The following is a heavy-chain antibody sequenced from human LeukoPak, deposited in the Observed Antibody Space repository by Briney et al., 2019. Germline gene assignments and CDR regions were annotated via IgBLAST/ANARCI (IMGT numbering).Heavy chain of an antibody. CDR2: ISTSGST. J-gene: IGHJ3*02. CDR3: ARGITSDAFDI. CDR1: GGSISSSSYY. Sequence: SETLSLTCTVSGGSISSSSYYWGYIRQPAGKGLEWIGRISTSGSTNYNPSLKSRVSISVDTSNQQFSLQLSSVTAADTAVYYCARGITSDAFDIWGQGTMVTVSS. D-gene: IGHD3-16*01. V-gene: IGHV4-61*02.